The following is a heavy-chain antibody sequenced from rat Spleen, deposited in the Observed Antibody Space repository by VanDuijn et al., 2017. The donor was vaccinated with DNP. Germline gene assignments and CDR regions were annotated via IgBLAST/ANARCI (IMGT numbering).Heavy chain of an antibody. J-gene: IGHJ2*01. Sequence: VQLQESGPGLVKPSQSLSLTCSVTGYSITSNHKWSWIRKFPGNELEWMGYINNAGSTNYNPSLKGRFSITRDTSKNQFFLQVNSVGNEDTATYYCAIQLGVFDYWGQGVMVTVSS. D-gene: IGHD4-4*01. CDR3: AIQLGVFDY. V-gene: IGHV3-3*01. CDR1: GYSITSNHK. CDR2: INNAGST.